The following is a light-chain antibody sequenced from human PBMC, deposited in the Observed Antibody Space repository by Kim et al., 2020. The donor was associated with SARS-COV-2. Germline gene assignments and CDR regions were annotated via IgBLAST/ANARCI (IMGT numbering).Light chain of an antibody. CDR2: AAS. CDR3: QQLDSYPWT. CDR1: QDINNH. Sequence: GDRVAVTCRAGQDINNHLAWYRQKPGEAPKLLIFAASTLQSGVPSRFRGSGSGTEFTLTVSSLQPEDFATYYCQQLDSYPWTFGQGTKVDIK. J-gene: IGKJ1*01. V-gene: IGKV1-9*01.